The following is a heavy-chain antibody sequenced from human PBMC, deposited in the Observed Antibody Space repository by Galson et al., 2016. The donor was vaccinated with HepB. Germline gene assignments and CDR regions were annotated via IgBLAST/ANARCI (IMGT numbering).Heavy chain of an antibody. V-gene: IGHV3-11*01. CDR3: AKEFVATGAVVGDY. CDR1: GFAFSDYY. CDR2: ISNSGSTT. J-gene: IGHJ4*02. D-gene: IGHD2-21*01. Sequence: SLRLSCAASGFAFSDYYMNWIRQAPGKGLEWVSAISNSGSTTYYADSVKGRFAISRDNSKNTLYLQMNSLRVEDTALYYCAKEFVATGAVVGDYWGQGTLVTVSS.